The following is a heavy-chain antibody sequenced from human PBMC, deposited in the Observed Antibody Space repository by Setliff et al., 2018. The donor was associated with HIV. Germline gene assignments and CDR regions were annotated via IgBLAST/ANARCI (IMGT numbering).Heavy chain of an antibody. V-gene: IGHV4-59*08. Sequence: PSETLSLTCTVSGGSISSYYWSWIRQPPGKGLEWIGFVSYTGTTRYSPSLKSRITISIDTSKNQFSLQLSSVTAADTAVYYCARLSTTSRDFDSWGQGTLVTVSS. D-gene: IGHD3-10*01. J-gene: IGHJ4*02. CDR1: GGSISSYY. CDR3: ARLSTTSRDFDS. CDR2: VSYTGTT.